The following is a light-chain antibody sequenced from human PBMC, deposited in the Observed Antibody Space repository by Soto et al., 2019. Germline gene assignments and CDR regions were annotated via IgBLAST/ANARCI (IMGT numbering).Light chain of an antibody. CDR2: EYN. V-gene: IGLV1-51*02. Sequence: QSVLTQPPSVSAAAGQKVTISCSGSSSNIGSRSVSWYQQFPGTTPQLLIYEYNKRPSGIPDRFSGSSSCTSATLVITGLQTGDEADDYCGTWDGSLPAGVFGGGTKLTVL. J-gene: IGLJ3*02. CDR3: GTWDGSLPAGV. CDR1: SSNIGSRS.